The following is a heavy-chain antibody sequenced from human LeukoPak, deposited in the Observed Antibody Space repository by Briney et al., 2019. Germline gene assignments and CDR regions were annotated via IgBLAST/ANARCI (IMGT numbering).Heavy chain of an antibody. CDR1: GFTFSSYW. J-gene: IGHJ6*02. V-gene: IGHV3-7*03. CDR2: IKQDGSEK. CDR3: ARGVYYDFWSGYYLNYYYYGMDV. D-gene: IGHD3-3*01. Sequence: GGSLRLSCAASGFTFSSYWMSWVRQAPGKGLEWVANIKQDGSEKYYVDSVKGRFTISRDNAKNSLYLQMNSLRAEDTAVYYCARGVYYDFWSGYYLNYYYYGMDVWGQGTTVTVSS.